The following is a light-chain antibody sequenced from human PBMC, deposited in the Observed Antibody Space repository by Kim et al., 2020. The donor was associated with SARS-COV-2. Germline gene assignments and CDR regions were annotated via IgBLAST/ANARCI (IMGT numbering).Light chain of an antibody. Sequence: SPGERATLSCRASQSVSSYYLAWYQQKPGQAPRLLICGASSRATGIPDRFSGSGSGTDFTLTITRLEPEDFAVYYCQQYSSSPATFGQGTKVDIK. J-gene: IGKJ1*01. CDR3: QQYSSSPAT. CDR2: GAS. CDR1: QSVSSYY. V-gene: IGKV3-20*01.